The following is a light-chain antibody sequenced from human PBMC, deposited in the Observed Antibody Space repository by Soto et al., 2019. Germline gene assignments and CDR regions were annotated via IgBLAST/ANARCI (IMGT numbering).Light chain of an antibody. CDR2: GAS. CDR3: QQYHNWWT. J-gene: IGKJ1*01. V-gene: IGKV3-15*01. Sequence: EIVMTQSPATLSVSPGERATLSCRASQSVSSNLVWYQQKPGQAPSVLIYGASTRAPGVPARFSGSGSGTEFTLTISSLQSEDFAVYYCQQYHNWWTFGQGTKVEIK. CDR1: QSVSSN.